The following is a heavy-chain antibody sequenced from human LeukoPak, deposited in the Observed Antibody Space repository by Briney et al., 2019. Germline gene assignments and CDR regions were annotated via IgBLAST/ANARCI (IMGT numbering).Heavy chain of an antibody. CDR1: GFTFYSYA. Sequence: GGSLRLSCAASGFTFYSYAMGYVRQAPGKGLEWVSAISGSGGSTYYADSVKGRFTISRDNSKNTLYLQMNSLRAEDTAVYYCARSSSSSGGDDPWGQGTLVTVSS. CDR2: ISGSGGST. CDR3: ARSSSSSGGDDP. D-gene: IGHD6-6*01. V-gene: IGHV3-23*01. J-gene: IGHJ5*02.